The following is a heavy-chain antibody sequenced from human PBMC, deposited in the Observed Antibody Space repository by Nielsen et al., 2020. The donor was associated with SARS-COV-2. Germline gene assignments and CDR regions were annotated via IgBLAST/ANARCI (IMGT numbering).Heavy chain of an antibody. V-gene: IGHV3-48*01. CDR2: ISSSSSTI. CDR3: ARDTSGWEWLQFHYYYGMDV. CDR1: GFTFSSYS. J-gene: IGHJ6*02. Sequence: GESLKISCAASGFTFSSYSMNWVRQAPGKGLEWVSYISSSSSTIYYADSVKGGFTISRDNAKNSLYLQMNSLRAEDTAVYYCARDTSGWEWLQFHYYYGMDVWGQGTTVTVSS. D-gene: IGHD5-24*01.